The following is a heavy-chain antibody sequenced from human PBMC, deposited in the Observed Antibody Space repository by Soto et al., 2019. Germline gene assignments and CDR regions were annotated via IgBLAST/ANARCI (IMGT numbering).Heavy chain of an antibody. D-gene: IGHD3-10*01. CDR3: APFPPYYGSRS. J-gene: IGHJ4*02. V-gene: IGHV3-23*01. Sequence: GGCLRLSCAVSGFSFSSYAMSWVRQAPGKGPEWVSGIGGSGGSTCYADSVKGRFTISRDNSKNTLYLQMNSLRAEDTAAYYCAPFPPYYGSRSWGQGTLVTVSS. CDR1: GFSFSSYA. CDR2: IGGSGGST.